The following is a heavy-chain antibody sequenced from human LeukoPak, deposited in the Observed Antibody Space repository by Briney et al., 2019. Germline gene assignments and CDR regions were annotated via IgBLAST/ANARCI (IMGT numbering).Heavy chain of an antibody. V-gene: IGHV4-39*07. CDR3: ARDVSPQLVRRSVNY. CDR2: IYYSGST. D-gene: IGHD6-13*01. CDR1: GGSISSSSYY. J-gene: IGHJ4*02. Sequence: SETLSLTCTVSGGSISSSSYYWGWIRQPPGKGLEWIGSIYYSGSTYYNPSLKSRVTISVDTSKNQFSLKLSSVTAADTAVYYCARDVSPQLVRRSVNYWGQGTLVTVSS.